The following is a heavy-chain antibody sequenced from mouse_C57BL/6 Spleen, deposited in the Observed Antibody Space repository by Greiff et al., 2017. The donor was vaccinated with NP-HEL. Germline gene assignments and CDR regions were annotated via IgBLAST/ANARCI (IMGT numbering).Heavy chain of an antibody. CDR3: ARPVDSSGYGFAY. D-gene: IGHD3-2*02. J-gene: IGHJ3*01. V-gene: IGHV5-12*01. CDR1: GFTFSDYY. Sequence: DVMLVESGGGLVQPGGSLKLSCAASGFTFSDYYMYWVRQTPEKRLEWVAYISNGGGSTYYPDTVKGRFTISRDNAKNTLYLQMSRLKSEDTAMYYCARPVDSSGYGFAYWGQGTLVTVSA. CDR2: ISNGGGST.